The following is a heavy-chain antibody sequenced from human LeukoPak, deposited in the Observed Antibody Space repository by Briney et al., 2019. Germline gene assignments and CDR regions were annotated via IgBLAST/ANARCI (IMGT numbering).Heavy chain of an antibody. J-gene: IGHJ5*02. Sequence: GGSLRLSCAASGFTFSSYAMSWVRQAPGKGLEWVSAISGSGGSTYYAGSVKGRFTISRDNPKNTLYLQMNSLRAEDTAVYYCAKGGYSYGSGVDNWFDPWGQGTLVTVSS. CDR2: ISGSGGST. CDR3: AKGGYSYGSGVDNWFDP. D-gene: IGHD5-18*01. V-gene: IGHV3-23*01. CDR1: GFTFSSYA.